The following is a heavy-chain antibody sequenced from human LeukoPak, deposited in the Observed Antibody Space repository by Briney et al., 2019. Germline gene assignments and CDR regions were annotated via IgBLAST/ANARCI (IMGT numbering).Heavy chain of an antibody. CDR2: IYHSGST. Sequence: SETLSLTCTVSGYSISSGYYWGWIRQPPGKGLEWIGSIYHSGSTYYNPSLKSRVTISVETSKNQFSLKLSSVTAADTAVYYCARDNPNVLIWFGELFRTFFDYWGQGTLVTVSS. CDR1: GYSISSGYY. CDR3: ARDNPNVLIWFGELFRTFFDY. J-gene: IGHJ4*02. V-gene: IGHV4-38-2*02. D-gene: IGHD3-10*01.